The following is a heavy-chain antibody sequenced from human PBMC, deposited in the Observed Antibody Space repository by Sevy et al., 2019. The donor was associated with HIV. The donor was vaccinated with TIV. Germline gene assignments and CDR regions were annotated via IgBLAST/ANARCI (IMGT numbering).Heavy chain of an antibody. Sequence: GGSLRLSCAASGFTFSDYAMSLVRQAPGKRLECVSGINWSGSNTGYADCVKGRFTISRDDAKNSLYLQMKSLRAEDTALYYCARNTYYLDTTGFGAFDLWGQGTLVTVSS. D-gene: IGHD3-22*01. CDR1: GFTFSDYA. V-gene: IGHV3-20*04. J-gene: IGHJ3*01. CDR3: ARNTYYLDTTGFGAFDL. CDR2: INWSGSNT.